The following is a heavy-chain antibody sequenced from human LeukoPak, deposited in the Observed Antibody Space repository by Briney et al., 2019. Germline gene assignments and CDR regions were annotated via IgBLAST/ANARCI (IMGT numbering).Heavy chain of an antibody. D-gene: IGHD6-19*01. J-gene: IGHJ4*02. CDR1: GFTFSGYS. V-gene: IGHV3-21*01. CDR2: ISSSSSYI. Sequence: PGGSLRLSCAASGFTFSGYSMNWVRQAPGKGLEWVSSISSSSSYIYYADSVKGRFTISRDNAKNSLYLQMNSLRAEDTAVYYCARDRRTWGRSSGGLFDYWGQGTLVTVSS. CDR3: ARDRRTWGRSSGGLFDY.